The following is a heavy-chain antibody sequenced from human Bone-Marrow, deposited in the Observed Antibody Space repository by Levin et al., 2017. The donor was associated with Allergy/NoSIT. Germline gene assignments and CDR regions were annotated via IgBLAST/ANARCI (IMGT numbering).Heavy chain of an antibody. J-gene: IGHJ4*02. CDR2: ISFDGSDK. V-gene: IGHV3-33*05. Sequence: LSLSCAASGFTFPTYGIHWVRQAPGKGLQWVAMISFDGSDKQFADSVKGRFTISRDNSKNTVYLQMTSLRAEDTAVYYCARDWTTTCLDHWGQGTLVAVSS. D-gene: IGHD3/OR15-3a*01. CDR1: GFTFPTYG. CDR3: ARDWTTTCLDH.